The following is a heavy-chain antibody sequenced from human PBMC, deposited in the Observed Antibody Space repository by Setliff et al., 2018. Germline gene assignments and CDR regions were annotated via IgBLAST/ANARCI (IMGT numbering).Heavy chain of an antibody. D-gene: IGHD1-26*01. CDR2: ISWNSGTRI. J-gene: IGHJ4*02. CDR1: GFTFDDYA. V-gene: IGHV3-9*01. CDR3: ARDLRRERDTVGGDY. Sequence: HPGGSLRLSCAASGFTFDDYAMHWVRQAPGKGLEWVSGISWNSGTRIFYTDSVEGRFTISRDNSKNSLYLQMNSLRAEDTAVYYCARDLRRERDTVGGDYWGQGTLVTVSS.